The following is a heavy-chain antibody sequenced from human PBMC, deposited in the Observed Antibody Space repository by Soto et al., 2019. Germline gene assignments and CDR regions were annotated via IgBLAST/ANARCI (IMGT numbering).Heavy chain of an antibody. V-gene: IGHV3-74*01. Sequence: EVQLVESGGGLVPPGGSVRLSSAASGFIFKMYWMHWVRQSPGKGLVWISRIYNDGTYSDYADSVRGRFTISRDNVNDTLYLQMNNLRAEDSGLYYCTRGPRPISTGTGAYWGQGTQVTVSS. CDR1: GFIFKMYW. J-gene: IGHJ4*02. CDR3: TRGPRPISTGTGAY. CDR2: IYNDGTYS. D-gene: IGHD3-10*01.